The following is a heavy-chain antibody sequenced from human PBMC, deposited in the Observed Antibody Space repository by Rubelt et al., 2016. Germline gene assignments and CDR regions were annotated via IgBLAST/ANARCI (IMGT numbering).Heavy chain of an antibody. J-gene: IGHJ4*02. V-gene: IGHV3-23*04. D-gene: IGHD1-26*01. CDR1: GFTFSSSA. Sequence: VQLVESGGGVVQPGRSLRLSCAASGFTFSSSAMHWVRQAPGKGLEWVSGICGSGVRTYYADSVKGRFTISRDISKSTLYLQMNSLGAEDAAVDYGATSKVKSGSCGAVLDYWGQGGLVIVSS. CDR3: ATSKVKSGSCGAVLDY. CDR2: ICGSGVRT.